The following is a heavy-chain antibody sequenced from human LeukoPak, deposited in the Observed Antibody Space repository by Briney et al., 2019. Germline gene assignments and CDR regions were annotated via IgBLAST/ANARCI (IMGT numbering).Heavy chain of an antibody. V-gene: IGHV1-46*01. CDR2: INPSGST. CDR3: ARGQWLGPDAFDI. Sequence: ASVKVSCKASGYTFSSYYMHWVRQAPGQGLEWMGIINPSGSTSNAQKFQGRVTMTRDMSTTTVYMELSSLRSEDTAVYYCARGQWLGPDAFDIWGLGTMVTVSS. CDR1: GYTFSSYY. D-gene: IGHD6-19*01. J-gene: IGHJ3*02.